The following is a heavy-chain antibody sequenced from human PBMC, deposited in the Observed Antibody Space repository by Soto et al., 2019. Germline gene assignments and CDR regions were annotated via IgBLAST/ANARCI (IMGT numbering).Heavy chain of an antibody. D-gene: IGHD6-25*01. CDR3: ARGRPRRHDAFDI. CDR2: IYYSGST. Sequence: SETLSLTCTVSGGSISSYYWSWIRQPPGKGLEWIGYIYYSGSTNYNPSLKSRVTISVDTSKNQFSLKLSSVTAADTAVYYCARGRPRRHDAFDIWGQGTMVTVSS. V-gene: IGHV4-59*01. J-gene: IGHJ3*02. CDR1: GGSISSYY.